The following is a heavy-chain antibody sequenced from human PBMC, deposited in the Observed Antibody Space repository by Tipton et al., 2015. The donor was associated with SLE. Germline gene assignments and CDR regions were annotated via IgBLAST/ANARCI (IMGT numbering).Heavy chain of an antibody. CDR3: ARGGGSGWSIFDY. J-gene: IGHJ4*02. CDR1: GGSISSSSYY. CDR2: IYYSGST. V-gene: IGHV4-39*01. Sequence: TLSLTCTVSGGSISSSSYYWGWIRQPPGKGLEWIGSIYYSGSTYYNPSLKSRVTISVDTSKNQFSLKLSSVTAADTAVYYCARGGGSGWSIFDYWGQGTLVTVSP. D-gene: IGHD6-19*01.